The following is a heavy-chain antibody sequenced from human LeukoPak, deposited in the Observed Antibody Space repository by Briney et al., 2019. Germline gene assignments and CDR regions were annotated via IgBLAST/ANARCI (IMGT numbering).Heavy chain of an antibody. V-gene: IGHV5-51*01. CDR2: IYPGDSDT. CDR1: GYSFTHYW. Sequence: AGESLKISCKGSGYSFTHYWIGWVRQMPGKGLEWMGIIYPGDSDTRYSPSFQGQVTISADKSINTAYLQWNSMKASDTAMYYCARQDGSPWYYLDYWGQGTLVTVSS. CDR3: ARQDGSPWYYLDY. D-gene: IGHD6-19*01. J-gene: IGHJ4*02.